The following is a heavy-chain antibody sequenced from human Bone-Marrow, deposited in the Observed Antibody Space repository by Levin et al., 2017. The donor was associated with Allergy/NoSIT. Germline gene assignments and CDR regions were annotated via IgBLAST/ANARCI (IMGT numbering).Heavy chain of an antibody. Sequence: LSQTLSLTCTVSGDSISSFYLSWIRQAPGKGLEWIGYIYDSGSTIYNPSLRRRVTISEDTSKHQFSLRLASVTAADTAVYYCARAGTYGMDVWGQGTTVTVSS. CDR2: IYDSGST. J-gene: IGHJ6*02. CDR1: GDSISSFY. V-gene: IGHV4-59*01. CDR3: ARAGTYGMDV.